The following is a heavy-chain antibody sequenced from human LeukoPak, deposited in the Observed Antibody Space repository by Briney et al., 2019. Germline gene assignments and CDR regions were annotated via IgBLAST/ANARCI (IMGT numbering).Heavy chain of an antibody. CDR2: ITNKNDDETK. Sequence: GGSLRLSCAASGFTFSSYWMSWVRQSPGKGLEWVARITNKNDDETKDYAAPVKGRITISREDSKNALYLQMNSLKSEDTALYYCTTDLGDYGDYVRSWGQGTLVTVSS. V-gene: IGHV3-15*01. D-gene: IGHD4-17*01. CDR1: GFTFSSYW. J-gene: IGHJ4*02. CDR3: TTDLGDYGDYVRS.